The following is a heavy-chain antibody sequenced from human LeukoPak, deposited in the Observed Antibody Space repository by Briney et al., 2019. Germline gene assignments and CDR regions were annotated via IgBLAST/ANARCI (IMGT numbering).Heavy chain of an antibody. Sequence: VASVKVSCKASGYTFTSNGISWVRQAPGQGLEWLGWISPYNGITNYPQKLQGRVTMTTDTSTSTAYMELRSPRSDDTTVYYCARDRALCSGGSCYSAYYYGMDVWGQGTTVTVSS. V-gene: IGHV1-18*01. CDR1: GYTFTSNG. CDR2: ISPYNGIT. D-gene: IGHD2-15*01. CDR3: ARDRALCSGGSCYSAYYYGMDV. J-gene: IGHJ6*02.